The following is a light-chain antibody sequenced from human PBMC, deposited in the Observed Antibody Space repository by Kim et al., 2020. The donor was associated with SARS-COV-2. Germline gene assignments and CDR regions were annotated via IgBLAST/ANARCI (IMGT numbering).Light chain of an antibody. CDR3: LLAYSVPVV. CDR2: DTS. Sequence: QAVVTQEHSLTVSPGGTVTLTCGSSTGAVTSGHYPYWFQQKPGQAPRTLIYDTSNKHSWTPARFSGSLLGGKAALTLSGAQPEDEAEYYCLLAYSVPVVFGRVTNLTVL. V-gene: IGLV7-46*01. CDR1: TGAVTSGHY. J-gene: IGLJ2*01.